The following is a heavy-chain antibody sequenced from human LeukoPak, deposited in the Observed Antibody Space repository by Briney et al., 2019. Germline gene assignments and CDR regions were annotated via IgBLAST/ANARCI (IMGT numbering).Heavy chain of an antibody. J-gene: IGHJ4*02. CDR3: AKNPALYCTSTSCYLDY. V-gene: IGHV3-23*01. Sequence: GGSLRLSCAASGFTFSSYAMSWVRQAPGKGLEWVSAISGSGGSTYYADSVKGRFTISRDNSNNTLYLQMNSLRAEDTAVYYCAKNPALYCTSTSCYLDYWGQGTLVTVSS. CDR2: ISGSGGST. D-gene: IGHD2-2*01. CDR1: GFTFSSYA.